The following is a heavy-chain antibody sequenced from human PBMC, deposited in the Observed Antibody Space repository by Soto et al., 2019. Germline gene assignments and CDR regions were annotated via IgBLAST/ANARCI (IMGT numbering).Heavy chain of an antibody. CDR1: GFTFKNFA. CDR2: IGGSGSSA. J-gene: IGHJ5*02. CDR3: AKYAVAYNGEWDWFDL. D-gene: IGHD3-10*01. V-gene: IGHV3-23*01. Sequence: GGSLRLSCAASGFTFKNFAVSWVRQAPGKGMEWVSAIGGSGSSANYADSVKGRFTVSRDDSKSTLYLQMSGLRVDDTALYYCAKYAVAYNGEWDWFDLWGQGTLVTVSS.